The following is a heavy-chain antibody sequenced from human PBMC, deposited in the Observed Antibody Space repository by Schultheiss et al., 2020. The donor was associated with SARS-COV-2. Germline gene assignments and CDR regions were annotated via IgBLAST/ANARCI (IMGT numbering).Heavy chain of an antibody. Sequence: SQTLSLTCTVSGGSITSHYWSWIRQPPGKGLEWIGYIYSSGVTKYNPSLKSRVTISVDTSKNQFSLKLSSVTAADTAVYYCARRGYYDSSGYFGYWGQGTLVTVSS. J-gene: IGHJ4*02. CDR1: GGSITSHY. CDR3: ARRGYYDSSGYFGY. CDR2: IYSSGVT. V-gene: IGHV4-4*09. D-gene: IGHD3-22*01.